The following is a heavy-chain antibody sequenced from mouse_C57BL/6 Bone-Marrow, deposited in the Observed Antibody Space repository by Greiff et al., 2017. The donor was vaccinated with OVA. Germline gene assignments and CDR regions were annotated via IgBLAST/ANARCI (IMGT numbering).Heavy chain of an antibody. CDR1: GYTFTEYT. J-gene: IGHJ4*01. V-gene: IGHV1-62-2*01. Sequence: VQLQQSGAELVKPGASVKLSCKASGYTFTEYTIHWVKQRSGQGLEWIGWFYPGSGSIKYNEKFKDKATLTADKSSSTVYMELSRLTSEDSAVYFCARLLITTVVENYYAMDYWGQGTSVTVSS. D-gene: IGHD1-1*01. CDR3: ARLLITTVVENYYAMDY. CDR2: FYPGSGSI.